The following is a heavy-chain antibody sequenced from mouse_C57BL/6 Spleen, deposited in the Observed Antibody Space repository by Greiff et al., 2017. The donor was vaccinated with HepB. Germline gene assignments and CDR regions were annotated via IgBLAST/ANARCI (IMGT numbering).Heavy chain of an antibody. CDR3: TREGDYSNLAWFAY. V-gene: IGHV5-9-1*02. J-gene: IGHJ3*01. CDR1: GFTFSSYA. D-gene: IGHD2-5*01. CDR2: ISSGGDYI. Sequence: EVKLVESGEGLVKPGGSLKLSCAASGFTFSSYAMSWVRQTPEKRLEWVAYISSGGDYIYYADTVKGRFTISRDNARNTLYLQMSSLKSEDTAMYYCTREGDYSNLAWFAYWGQGTLVTVSA.